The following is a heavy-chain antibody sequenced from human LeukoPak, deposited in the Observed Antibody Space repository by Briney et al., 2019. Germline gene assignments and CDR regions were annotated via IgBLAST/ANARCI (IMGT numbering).Heavy chain of an antibody. CDR2: ISGSGGST. J-gene: IGHJ4*02. CDR1: GFTVSSNY. V-gene: IGHV3-23*01. D-gene: IGHD3-22*01. Sequence: GGSLRLSCAASGFTVSSNYMSWVRQAPGKGLEWVSAISGSGGSTYYADSVKGRFTISRDNSKNTLYLQMNSLRAEDTAVYYCAKAWTYYYDSSGYYSHYYFDYWGQGTLVTVSS. CDR3: AKAWTYYYDSSGYYSHYYFDY.